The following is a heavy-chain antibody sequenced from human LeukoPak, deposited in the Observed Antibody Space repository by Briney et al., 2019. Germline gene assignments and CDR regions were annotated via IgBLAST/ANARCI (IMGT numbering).Heavy chain of an antibody. D-gene: IGHD3-22*01. J-gene: IGHJ4*02. CDR2: ISSNGGST. CDR1: GFTFSSYA. V-gene: IGHV3-64*01. CDR3: VRAITYYYDSSGYYPDYFDY. Sequence: GGSLRLSCAATGFTFSSYAMHWVRQAPGKGLEYVSAISSNGGSTYYANSAKGRFTISRDNSKNTLYLQMGRLRAEDMAVYYCVRAITYYYDSSGYYPDYFDYWGQGTLVTVSS.